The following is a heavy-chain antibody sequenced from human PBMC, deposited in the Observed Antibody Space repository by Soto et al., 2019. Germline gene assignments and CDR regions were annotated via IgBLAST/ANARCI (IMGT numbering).Heavy chain of an antibody. CDR1: GFTFSSYE. D-gene: IGHD3-16*01. CDR2: ISHSGSTT. J-gene: IGHJ6*04. V-gene: IGHV3-48*03. Sequence: EVQLVESGGGLVQPGGSLRLSCAASGFTFSSYEMNWVRQAPGKGLEWVSYISHSGSTTSYADSVMGRFTISRDDAKNSLYMKMHRLRAEDTDIYFCARSLFGSYDYYYHLDVWSEGTTVPVSS. CDR3: ARSLFGSYDYYYHLDV.